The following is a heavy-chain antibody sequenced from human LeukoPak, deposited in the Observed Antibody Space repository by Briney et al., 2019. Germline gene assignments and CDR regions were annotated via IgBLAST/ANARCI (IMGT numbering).Heavy chain of an antibody. Sequence: GGSLRLSCAASGFSFSDYYMSWIRQAPGKGLEWVSYISGGGDTIYYADSVRGRFTISRDNAKNSLYLLMNSLTAEDTAVYYCTRYRSGGTYHYDSSGYSLWGQGTLVTVSS. CDR3: TRYRSGGTYHYDSSGYSL. CDR1: GFSFSDYY. D-gene: IGHD3-22*01. J-gene: IGHJ4*02. V-gene: IGHV3-11*01. CDR2: ISGGGDTI.